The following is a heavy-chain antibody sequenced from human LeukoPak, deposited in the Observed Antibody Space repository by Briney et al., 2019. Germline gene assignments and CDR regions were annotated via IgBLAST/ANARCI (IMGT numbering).Heavy chain of an antibody. D-gene: IGHD3-10*01. CDR2: INHSGST. V-gene: IGHV4-34*01. CDR3: ARRVVRGVSYYYYMDV. CDR1: GGSFSGYY. Sequence: PSETLSLTCAVYGGSFSGYYWSWIRQPPGKGLEWIGEINHSGSTNYNPSLKSRVTISVDTSKNQFSLKLSSVTAADTAVYYCARRVVRGVSYYYYMDVWGKGTTVTISS. J-gene: IGHJ6*03.